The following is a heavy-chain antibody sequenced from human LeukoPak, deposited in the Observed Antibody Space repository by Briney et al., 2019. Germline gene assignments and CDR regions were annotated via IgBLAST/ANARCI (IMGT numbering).Heavy chain of an antibody. Sequence: PSETLSLTCTVSGDSISGYHWSWIRQPAGKGLEWIGCIYASGTINYNPSLKSRVTMSVDRSKNQFSLKVKSVTAADTAVYYCARDGSDIAVAGTPLAESFDIWGQGTMVTVSS. CDR3: ARDGSDIAVAGTPLAESFDI. V-gene: IGHV4-4*07. D-gene: IGHD6-19*01. CDR2: IYASGTI. CDR1: GDSISGYH. J-gene: IGHJ3*02.